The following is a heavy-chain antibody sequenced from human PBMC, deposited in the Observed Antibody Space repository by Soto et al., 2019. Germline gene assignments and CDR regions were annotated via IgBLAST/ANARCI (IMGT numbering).Heavy chain of an antibody. CDR3: ARAPAGDYTLYHYYTMDV. J-gene: IGHJ6*02. Sequence: QVQLVASGGGVVQPGTSLRLSCEASGFTFSDHAMHWVRQAPGKGLEWVAVVWFDGGNKFYTDSVKCRFTISRDNSKNTLFLQMNSLRVVDTAVYYCARAPAGDYTLYHYYTMDVWGQGTPVTVSS. CDR2: VWFDGGNK. D-gene: IGHD4-17*01. CDR1: GFTFSDHA. V-gene: IGHV3-33*01.